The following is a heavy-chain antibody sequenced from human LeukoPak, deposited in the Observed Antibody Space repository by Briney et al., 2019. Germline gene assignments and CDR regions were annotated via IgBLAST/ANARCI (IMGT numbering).Heavy chain of an antibody. CDR1: GFTFSSYA. J-gene: IGHJ4*02. D-gene: IGHD3-10*01. CDR3: AKKILTMVRGVPDY. CDR2: ISGSGGST. V-gene: IGHV3-23*01. Sequence: GGSLRLSCAASGFTFSSYAMSWVRQSLGKGLEWVSAISGSGGSTYYADSVKGRFTISRDNSKNTLYPQMNSLRAEDTAVYYCAKKILTMVRGVPDYWGQGTLVTVSS.